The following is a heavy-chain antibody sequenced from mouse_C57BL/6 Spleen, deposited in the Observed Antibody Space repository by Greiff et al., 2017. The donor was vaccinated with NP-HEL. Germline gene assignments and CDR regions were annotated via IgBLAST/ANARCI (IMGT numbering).Heavy chain of an antibody. CDR3: ARYYGRSFYAMDY. CDR2: IDPGSGNT. CDR1: GYTFTDYY. V-gene: IGHV1-84*01. Sequence: VQLQQSGPELVKPGASVKISCKASGYTFTDYYIHWVKQRPGQGLEWIGWIDPGSGNTKYNEKFKGKATLTVDTSSSTTYMQLSSLTSEDSAVYCCARYYGRSFYAMDYWGQGTSVTVSS. D-gene: IGHD1-1*01. J-gene: IGHJ4*01.